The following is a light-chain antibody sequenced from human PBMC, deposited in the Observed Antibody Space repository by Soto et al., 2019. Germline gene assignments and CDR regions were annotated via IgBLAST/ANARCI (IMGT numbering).Light chain of an antibody. V-gene: IGKV3-20*01. CDR1: QSVSSSY. CDR2: GAS. CDR3: LRYGSSPEWT. Sequence: EIVLTQSPGTLFLSPGERATLSCRASQSVSSSYLAWYQQKPGQAPRLLIYGASSRATGIPDRFSGSGSGTDFTLTIGRLAPEDFAVYYWLRYGSSPEWTVGQGTEVDIK. J-gene: IGKJ1*01.